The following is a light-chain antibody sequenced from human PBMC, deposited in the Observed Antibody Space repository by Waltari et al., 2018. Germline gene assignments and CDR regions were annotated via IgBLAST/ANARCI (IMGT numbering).Light chain of an antibody. Sequence: QAPLTQPASGSGSPGQSITISCTGTSSDVGTYNLVSWYQQHPGKAPKLMIYEDYKRPSGVSNRFSGSKSGNTASLTISGLQAEDEADYYCCSYVSGDTWVFGGGTELAVL. CDR1: SSDVGTYNL. J-gene: IGLJ3*02. CDR2: EDY. V-gene: IGLV2-23*01. CDR3: CSYVSGDTWV.